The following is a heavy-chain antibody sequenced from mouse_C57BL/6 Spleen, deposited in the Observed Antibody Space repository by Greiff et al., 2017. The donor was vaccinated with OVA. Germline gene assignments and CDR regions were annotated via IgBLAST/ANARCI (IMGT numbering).Heavy chain of an antibody. CDR1: GYTFTDYE. D-gene: IGHD1-1*01. Sequence: VKLVESGAELVRPGASVTLSCKASGYTFTDYEMHWVKQTPVHGLEWIGAIDPETGGTAYNQKFKGKAILTADKSSSTAYMELRSLTSEDSAVYYCTRGHYGSSRYYAMDYWGQGTSVTVSS. V-gene: IGHV1-15*01. CDR3: TRGHYGSSRYYAMDY. J-gene: IGHJ4*01. CDR2: IDPETGGT.